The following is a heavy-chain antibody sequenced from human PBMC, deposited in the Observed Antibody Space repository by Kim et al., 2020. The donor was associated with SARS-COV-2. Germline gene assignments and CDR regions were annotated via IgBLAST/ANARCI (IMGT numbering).Heavy chain of an antibody. CDR1: GFTFSSYW. V-gene: IGHV3-74*01. CDR3: AREPNRIGLLSSSWPGHAVDI. J-gene: IGHJ3*02. D-gene: IGHD6-13*01. CDR2: INSDGSST. Sequence: GGSLRLSCAASGFTFSSYWMHWVRQAPGKGLVWVSRINSDGSSTSYADSVKGRYTISRDNAKNTLYLQMNSLRAEDTAVYYCAREPNRIGLLSSSWPGHAVDIWGQGKMVTVSS.